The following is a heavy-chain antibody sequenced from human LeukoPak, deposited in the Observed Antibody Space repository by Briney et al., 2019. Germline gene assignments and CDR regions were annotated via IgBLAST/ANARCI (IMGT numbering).Heavy chain of an antibody. CDR2: ILPSLNVP. V-gene: IGHV1-69*04. Sequence: SVKVSCKASGVTLNTFSVSWVRQAPGQGLEWVGRILPSLNVPNYARRFQGRITISADRSANTVYMELTNLIFADTAIYFCARGSSGDRVDYWGQGTLVTVSS. CDR3: ARGSSGDRVDY. D-gene: IGHD7-27*01. CDR1: GVTLNTFS. J-gene: IGHJ4*02.